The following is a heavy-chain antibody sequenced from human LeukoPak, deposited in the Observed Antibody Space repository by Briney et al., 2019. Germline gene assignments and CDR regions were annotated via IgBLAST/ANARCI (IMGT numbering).Heavy chain of an antibody. CDR2: INHSGST. CDR1: GGSFSGYY. CDR3: ARQSIVVVVAATYFDY. Sequence: SETLSLTCAVYGGSFSGYYWSWIRHPPGKGLEWIGEINHSGSTNYNPSLKSRVTISVDTSKNQFSLKLSSVTAADTAVYYCARQSIVVVVAATYFDYWGQGTLVTVSS. V-gene: IGHV4-34*01. J-gene: IGHJ4*02. D-gene: IGHD2-15*01.